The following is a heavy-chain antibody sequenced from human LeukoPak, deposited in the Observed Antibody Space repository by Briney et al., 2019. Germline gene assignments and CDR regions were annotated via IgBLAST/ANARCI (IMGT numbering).Heavy chain of an antibody. J-gene: IGHJ4*02. D-gene: IGHD3-10*01. CDR2: IGPGPSHT. V-gene: IGHV3-21*01. CDR3: ARDPYGPSTYFDY. Sequence: GGSLRLSCAASGFTFNTYGMNWVRQAPGKGLEWLSYIGPGPSHTYYADSVRGRFVISRDDAKSSLYLQMSSLRAEDTAVYYCARDPYGPSTYFDYWGQGTLVTVSS. CDR1: GFTFNTYG.